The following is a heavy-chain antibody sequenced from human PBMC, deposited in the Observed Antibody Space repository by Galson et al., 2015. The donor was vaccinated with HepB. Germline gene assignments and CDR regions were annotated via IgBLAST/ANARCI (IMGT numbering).Heavy chain of an antibody. D-gene: IGHD6-19*01. CDR3: ARVSAVAGRDVTKFDY. CDR1: GYTFTGYY. Sequence: SVKVSCKASGYTFTGYYMHWVRQAPGQGLEWMGWINPNSGGTNYAQKFQGRVTMTRDTSTSTAYMELSRLRSDDTAVYYCARVSAVAGRDVTKFDYWGQGTLVTVSS. V-gene: IGHV1-2*02. CDR2: INPNSGGT. J-gene: IGHJ4*02.